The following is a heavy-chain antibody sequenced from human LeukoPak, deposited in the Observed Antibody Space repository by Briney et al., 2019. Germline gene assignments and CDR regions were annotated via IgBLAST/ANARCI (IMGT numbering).Heavy chain of an antibody. Sequence: GSSVKVSCKASGGTFSSYAISWVRQAPGQGLEWMGGIIPIFGTANYAQKFQGRVTITADESTSTAYMELSSLRSEDTAVYYCASLGDMIAPTWIIDYWGQGTLVTVSP. V-gene: IGHV1-69*01. D-gene: IGHD3-22*01. J-gene: IGHJ4*02. CDR2: IIPIFGTA. CDR1: GGTFSSYA. CDR3: ASLGDMIAPTWIIDY.